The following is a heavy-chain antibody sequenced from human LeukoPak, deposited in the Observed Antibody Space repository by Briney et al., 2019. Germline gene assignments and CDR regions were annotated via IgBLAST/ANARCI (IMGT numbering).Heavy chain of an antibody. Sequence: ASVKVSCKASGYTFTSYGISWVRQAPGQGLEWMGWISAYNGNTNYAQKLQGRVTMTTDTSTSTAYMELRSLRSDDTAVYYCARAVEHSSSRRLGPPYYYYMDVWGKGTTLTVSS. J-gene: IGHJ6*03. V-gene: IGHV1-18*01. D-gene: IGHD6-6*01. CDR1: GYTFTSYG. CDR3: ARAVEHSSSRRLGPPYYYYMDV. CDR2: ISAYNGNT.